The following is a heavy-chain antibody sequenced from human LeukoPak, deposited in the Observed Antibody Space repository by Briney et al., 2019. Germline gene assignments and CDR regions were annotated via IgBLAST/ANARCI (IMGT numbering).Heavy chain of an antibody. V-gene: IGHV3-48*03. CDR3: ARGDTGDQGYFDY. CDR1: GVPISTYE. D-gene: IGHD7-27*01. Sequence: PGGSLTLFCGASGVPISTYEMNWVRQATGKGLEWVSYISSSGRNIYYADSVRGRFTISRDNAKNSLYLQMHSLRAEDTAVYYCARGDTGDQGYFDYCGQGTLVTVSS. CDR2: ISSSGRNI. J-gene: IGHJ4*02.